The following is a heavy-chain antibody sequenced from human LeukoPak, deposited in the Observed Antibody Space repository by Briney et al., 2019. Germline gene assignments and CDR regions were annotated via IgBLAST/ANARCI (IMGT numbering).Heavy chain of an antibody. D-gene: IGHD2-15*01. V-gene: IGHV1-3*03. Sequence: GASVKVSCKASGYTFSSYVMQWVRQAPGQGLEWMGWINAGNGKTKYSQEFQGRVTITRDTSASIAYMELSSLRSEDMAVYYCARDRRIGAYSYMDVWGKGTTVTVSS. CDR1: GYTFSSYV. J-gene: IGHJ6*03. CDR3: ARDRRIGAYSYMDV. CDR2: INAGNGKT.